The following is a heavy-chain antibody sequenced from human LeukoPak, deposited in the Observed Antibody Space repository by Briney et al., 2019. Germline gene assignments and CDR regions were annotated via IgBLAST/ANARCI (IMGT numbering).Heavy chain of an antibody. Sequence: GGSLRLSCAASGFTFSSYEMNWVRQAPGKGLEWVSFISSSGSTIYYADSVKGRFTISRDNAKSSLFLQMNSLRAEDTALYYCARARYSISWYYFDYWGQGTLVTVSS. CDR1: GFTFSSYE. CDR3: ARARYSISWYYFDY. D-gene: IGHD6-13*01. J-gene: IGHJ4*02. CDR2: ISSSGSTI. V-gene: IGHV3-48*03.